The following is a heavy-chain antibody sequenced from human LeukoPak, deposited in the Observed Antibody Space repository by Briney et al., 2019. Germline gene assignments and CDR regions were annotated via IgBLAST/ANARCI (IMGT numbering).Heavy chain of an antibody. CDR2: INHSGST. Sequence: SETLSLTCTVSGGSITGYYWSWIRQPPGKGLEWIGEINHSGSTNYNPSLKSRVTISVDTSKNQFSLKLSSVTAADTAVYYCEKAYYYMDVWGKGTTVTVSS. J-gene: IGHJ6*03. CDR1: GGSITGYY. V-gene: IGHV4-34*01. CDR3: EKAYYYMDV.